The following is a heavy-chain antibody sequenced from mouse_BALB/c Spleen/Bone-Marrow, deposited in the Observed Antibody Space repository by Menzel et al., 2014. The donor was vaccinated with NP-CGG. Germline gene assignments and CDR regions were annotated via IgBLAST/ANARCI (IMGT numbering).Heavy chain of an antibody. J-gene: IGHJ4*01. V-gene: IGHV1-67*01. CDR2: ISTYSGNP. CDR3: ARPRQLGLAFYAMDY. D-gene: IGHD3-2*01. Sequence: QVQLQQSGPALVRPGVSVKISCKGSGYTFTDYAMPWVKPSPAKRLAWIGVISTYSGNPPYNQPFKGKATMTVDKSSSTAYMELARLTSEDSAIYYCARPRQLGLAFYAMDYWGQGTSVTVSS. CDR1: GYTFTDYA.